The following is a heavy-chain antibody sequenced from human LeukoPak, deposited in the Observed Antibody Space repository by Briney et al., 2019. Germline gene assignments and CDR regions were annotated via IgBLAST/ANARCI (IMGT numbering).Heavy chain of an antibody. V-gene: IGHV3-9*01. D-gene: IGHD6-13*01. CDR2: ISSNSGSV. Sequence: GISSNSGSVGYADSVKGRFTISRDNAKNSLYLQMDSLRTEDTALYYCAKGAYSSSWYRFDYWGQGTLVTVSS. CDR3: AKGAYSSSWYRFDY. J-gene: IGHJ4*02.